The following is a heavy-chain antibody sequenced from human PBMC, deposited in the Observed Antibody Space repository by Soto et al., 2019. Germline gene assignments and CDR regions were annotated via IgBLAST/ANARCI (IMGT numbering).Heavy chain of an antibody. CDR3: AKREPSDTGLRVASTC. Sequence: FSSFGFRWLRHTTKKGLEWVSGISRSGATTSYADSVKGRFTISRDNSKNTLYLQMDSLAAEDTAIYYCAKREPSDTGLRVASTCWGQGTVVPVSS. V-gene: IGHV3-23*01. J-gene: IGHJ4*02. CDR1: FSSFG. CDR2: ISRSGATT. D-gene: IGHD5-18*01.